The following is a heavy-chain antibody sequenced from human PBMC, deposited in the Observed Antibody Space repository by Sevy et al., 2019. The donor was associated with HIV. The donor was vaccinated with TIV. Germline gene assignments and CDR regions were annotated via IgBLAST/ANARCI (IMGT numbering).Heavy chain of an antibody. D-gene: IGHD1-1*01. V-gene: IGHV1-69*06. Sequence: ASVKVSCKASGGTFSSYAISWVRQAPGQGLEWMGGIIPIFGTANYARKFQGRVTITADKSTSTAYMELSSLRSEDTAVYYCAREVAGKTDYYYMDVWGKGTTVTVSS. J-gene: IGHJ6*03. CDR2: IIPIFGTA. CDR1: GGTFSSYA. CDR3: AREVAGKTDYYYMDV.